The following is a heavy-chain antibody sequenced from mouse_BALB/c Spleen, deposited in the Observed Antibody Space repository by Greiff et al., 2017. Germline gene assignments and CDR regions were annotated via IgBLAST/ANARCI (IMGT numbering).Heavy chain of an antibody. V-gene: IGHV1-5*01. D-gene: IGHD2-3*01. Sequence: VQLQQSGTVLARPGASVKMSCKASGYTFTSYWMHWVKQRPGQGLEWIGAIYPGNSDTSYNQKFKGKAKLTAVTSTSTAYMELSSLTNEDSAVYYCTRNGYYEGYFDVWGAGTTVTVSA. J-gene: IGHJ1*01. CDR2: IYPGNSDT. CDR3: TRNGYYEGYFDV. CDR1: GYTFTSYW.